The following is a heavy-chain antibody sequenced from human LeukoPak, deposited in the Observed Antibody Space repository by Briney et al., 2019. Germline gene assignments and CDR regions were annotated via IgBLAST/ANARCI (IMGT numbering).Heavy chain of an antibody. J-gene: IGHJ5*02. CDR2: IYYSGST. D-gene: IGHD1-14*01. Sequence: PSETLSLTCTVSVGSICTDYWSWIRQPPGKGLEWLGYIYYSGSTNYNPSLRSRVAISVDTSKNQFSLKLSSVTAADTAVYYCARERNHFWFDPWGQGTLVTVSS. CDR1: VGSICTDY. CDR3: ARERNHFWFDP. V-gene: IGHV4-59*01.